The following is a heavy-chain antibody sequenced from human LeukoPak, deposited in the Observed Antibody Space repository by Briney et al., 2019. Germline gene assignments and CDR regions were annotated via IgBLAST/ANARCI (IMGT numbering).Heavy chain of an antibody. D-gene: IGHD3-16*01. CDR2: IRSSGTT. CDR3: TRDRFYVWFDP. V-gene: IGHV3-49*03. Sequence: GGSLSLSCTTSGFTFGTHTMHWFRQAPGKGLQWIGFIRSSGTTQYAASVKGRFTISRDDSKSIAYLQMNSLKAEDTAVYYCTRDRFYVWFDPWGQGTLVTVSS. CDR1: GFTFGTHT. J-gene: IGHJ5*02.